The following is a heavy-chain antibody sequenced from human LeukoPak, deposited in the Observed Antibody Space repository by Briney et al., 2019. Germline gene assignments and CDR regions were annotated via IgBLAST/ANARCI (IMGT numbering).Heavy chain of an antibody. D-gene: IGHD1-26*01. J-gene: IGHJ4*02. CDR3: ARTLSRWDPFDY. V-gene: IGHV4-59*01. CDR1: GGSISSYF. CDR2: IYYSGST. Sequence: SETLSLTCTVSGGSISSYFWIWIRQPPGKGLEWIGYIYYSGSTNYNPSLKSRVTISVDTSKNQFSLKLSSVTAADTAVYYCARTLSRWDPFDYWGQGTLVTVSS.